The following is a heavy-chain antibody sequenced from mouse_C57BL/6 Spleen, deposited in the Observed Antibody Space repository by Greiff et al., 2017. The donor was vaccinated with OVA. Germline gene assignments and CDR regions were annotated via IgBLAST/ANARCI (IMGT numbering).Heavy chain of an antibody. J-gene: IGHJ2*01. V-gene: IGHV1-18*01. CDR3: ARGSDYDGYSYFDY. D-gene: IGHD2-3*01. Sequence: EFQLQQSGPELVKPGASVQLPCKASGYTFTAYYMAWVKQSPGLFLAWIGDINPNNGGTIYNQKFKGKATLTVDKSSSTAYMELRSLTSEDTAVYYCARGSDYDGYSYFDYWGQGTTLTVSA. CDR1: GYTFTAYY. CDR2: INPNNGGT.